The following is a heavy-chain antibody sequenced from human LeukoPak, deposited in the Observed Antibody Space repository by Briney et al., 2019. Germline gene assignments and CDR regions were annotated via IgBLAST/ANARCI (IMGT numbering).Heavy chain of an antibody. CDR2: ISGSGGST. Sequence: GGSLRLSCAASGFTFSSFAMSWVRQAPGKGLEWVSAISGSGGSTYYADSVKGRFTISRDNSKNTLYLQMNSLRAEDTAVYYCAKDLSSGLHFDYWGQGTLVTVSS. J-gene: IGHJ4*02. CDR3: AKDLSSGLHFDY. CDR1: GFTFSSFA. V-gene: IGHV3-23*01. D-gene: IGHD6-19*01.